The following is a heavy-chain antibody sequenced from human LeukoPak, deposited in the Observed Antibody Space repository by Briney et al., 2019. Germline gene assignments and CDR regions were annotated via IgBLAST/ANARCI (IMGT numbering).Heavy chain of an antibody. D-gene: IGHD3-3*01. CDR3: ARAGSIRFLEWLSNTASSNAFDI. CDR1: GYTFTSYG. CDR2: INPNSGGT. V-gene: IGHV1-2*02. Sequence: ASVKVSCKASGYTFTSYGISWVRQAPGQGLEWMGWINPNSGGTNYAQKFQGRVTMTRDTSISTAYMELSRLRSDDTAVYYCARAGSIRFLEWLSNTASSNAFDIWGQGTMVTVSS. J-gene: IGHJ3*02.